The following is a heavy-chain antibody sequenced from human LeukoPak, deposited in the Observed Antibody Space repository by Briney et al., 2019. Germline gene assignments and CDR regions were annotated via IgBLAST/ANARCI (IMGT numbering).Heavy chain of an antibody. J-gene: IGHJ4*02. CDR1: GYTFTGYY. CDR3: ARGPLVVVAATPFDY. V-gene: IGHV1-2*02. D-gene: IGHD2-15*01. CDR2: INPNSGGT. Sequence: ASVKVSCKASGYTFTGYYMHWVRQAPGQGLAWMGWINPNSGGTNYAQKFQGRVTMTRDTSISTAYMELSRLRSDDTAVYYCARGPLVVVAATPFDYWGQGTLVTVPS.